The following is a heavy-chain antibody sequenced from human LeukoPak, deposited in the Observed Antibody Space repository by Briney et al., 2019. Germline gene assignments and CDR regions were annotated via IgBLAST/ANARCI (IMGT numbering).Heavy chain of an antibody. CDR1: GFTFGDYA. CDR2: IRSKAYGGTT. D-gene: IGHD6-19*01. Sequence: GGSLRLSCTASGFTFGDYAMSRVRQAPGKGLEWVGFIRSKAYGGTTEYAASVKGRFTISTDDSKSIAYLQMNSLKTEDTAVYYCGRGIAVAGSGLGYWGQGTLVTVSS. CDR3: GRGIAVAGSGLGY. V-gene: IGHV3-49*04. J-gene: IGHJ4*02.